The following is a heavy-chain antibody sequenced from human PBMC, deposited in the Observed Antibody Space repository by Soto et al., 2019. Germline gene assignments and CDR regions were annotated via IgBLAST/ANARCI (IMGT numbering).Heavy chain of an antibody. CDR3: ARVGYDSSGYYYFDY. CDR2: IIPIFGTA. CDR1: GGTFSSYA. Sequence: QVQLVQSGAEVKKPGSSVKVSCKASGGTFSSYAISWVRQAPGQGLEWMGGIIPIFGTANYAQKFQVRVTITADESTSTAYMELSSLRSEDTAVYYCARVGYDSSGYYYFDYWGQGTLVTVS. J-gene: IGHJ4*02. D-gene: IGHD3-22*01. V-gene: IGHV1-69*01.